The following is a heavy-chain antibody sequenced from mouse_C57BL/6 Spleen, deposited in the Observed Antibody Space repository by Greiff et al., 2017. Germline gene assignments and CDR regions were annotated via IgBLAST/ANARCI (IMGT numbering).Heavy chain of an antibody. CDR3: AGFAY. Sequence: QVQLQQPGTELVKPGASVKLSCKASGYTFTSYWMHWVKQRPGQGLEWIGRIYPGDGDTNYNGKFKGKATLTADKSSSTAYMQLSSLTSEDSAVCFCAGFAYWGQGTLVTVSA. CDR2: IYPGDGDT. J-gene: IGHJ3*01. V-gene: IGHV1-53*01. CDR1: GYTFTSYW.